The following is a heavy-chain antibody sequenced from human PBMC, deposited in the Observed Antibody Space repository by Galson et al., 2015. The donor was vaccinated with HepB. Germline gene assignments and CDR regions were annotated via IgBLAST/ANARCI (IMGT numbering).Heavy chain of an antibody. J-gene: IGHJ4*02. CDR1: GDSISRGNW. Sequence: ETLSLTCAVSGDSISRGNWWSWVRQPPGMSLEWIGEIYHTGGTSYNPSLKSRVAISVDKSKNYLSLKLTSVTAADTAVYYCARLGTGATVFDYWGQGTLVTVSA. D-gene: IGHD1-26*01. CDR2: IYHTGGT. V-gene: IGHV4-4*02. CDR3: ARLGTGATVFDY.